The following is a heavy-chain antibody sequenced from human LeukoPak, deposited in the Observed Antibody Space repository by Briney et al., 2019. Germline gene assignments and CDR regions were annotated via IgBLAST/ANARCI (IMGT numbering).Heavy chain of an antibody. CDR3: GRGQGWLVDY. J-gene: IGHJ4*02. CDR2: IKQDGSEK. Sequence: PGGSLRLSCASGSTLSSYYMTWVRQAPGKGLEWVANIKQDGSEKYYVDSVKGRFTISRDNAKNSLFLQMNSLRAEDTAVYYCGRGQGWLVDYWGQGSLVTVSS. CDR1: GSTLSSYY. V-gene: IGHV3-7*05. D-gene: IGHD6-19*01.